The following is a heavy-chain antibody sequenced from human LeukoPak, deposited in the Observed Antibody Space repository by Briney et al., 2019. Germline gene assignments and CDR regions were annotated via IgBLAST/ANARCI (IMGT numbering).Heavy chain of an antibody. CDR1: GFTFSTYS. J-gene: IGHJ6*02. CDR3: ARDRGMDV. Sequence: GGSLRLSCAASGFTFSTYSMNWVRQAPGKGLEWVSSIDSSSGYIYYADSVKGRFPISRDNAKNSLYLQMNSLRAEDTAVYYCARDRGMDVWGQGTTVTVSS. CDR2: IDSSSGYI. V-gene: IGHV3-21*01.